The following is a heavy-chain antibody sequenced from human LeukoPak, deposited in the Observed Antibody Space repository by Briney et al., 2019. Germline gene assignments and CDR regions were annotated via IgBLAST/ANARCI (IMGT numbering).Heavy chain of an antibody. CDR1: GGSISSYY. D-gene: IGHD5-18*01. J-gene: IGHJ4*02. V-gene: IGHV4-59*08. CDR3: ARFTYTAPFDY. Sequence: PSETLSLTCTVSGGSISSYYWSWIRQPPGKGLEWIGYIYYSGSTNYNPSLKSRVTISVDTSKNQLSLKLSSVTAADTAVYYCARFTYTAPFDYWGQGTLVTVSS. CDR2: IYYSGST.